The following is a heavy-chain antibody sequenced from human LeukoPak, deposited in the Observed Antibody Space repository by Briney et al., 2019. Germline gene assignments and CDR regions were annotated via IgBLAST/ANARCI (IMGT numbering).Heavy chain of an antibody. Sequence: PSETLSLTCAVYGGSFSGYYWSWIRQPPGKGLEWIGEINHSGGTNYNPSLKSRVTISVDTSKNQFSLKLSSVTAADTAVYYCARSFSYGYVIDYWGQGTLVTVSS. CDR2: INHSGGT. D-gene: IGHD5-18*01. CDR1: GGSFSGYY. J-gene: IGHJ4*02. CDR3: ARSFSYGYVIDY. V-gene: IGHV4-34*01.